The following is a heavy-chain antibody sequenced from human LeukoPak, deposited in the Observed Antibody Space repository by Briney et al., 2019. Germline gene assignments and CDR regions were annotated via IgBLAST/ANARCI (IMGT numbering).Heavy chain of an antibody. CDR1: GFTFSNYA. D-gene: IGHD5-18*01. CDR2: ISGSGTST. J-gene: IGHJ4*02. CDR3: ARDTWLQVWLPDH. V-gene: IGHV3-23*01. Sequence: GGSLRLSCAASGFTFSNYAMSWVRQAPGKGLEWVSRISGSGTSTSYADSVKGRFTISRDNAKSTLYLQMNSLRVDDTAVYYCARDTWLQVWLPDHWGQGTLVTVSS.